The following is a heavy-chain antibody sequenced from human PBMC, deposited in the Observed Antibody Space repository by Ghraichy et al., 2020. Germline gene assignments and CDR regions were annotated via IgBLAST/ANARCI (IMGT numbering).Heavy chain of an antibody. J-gene: IGHJ4*02. CDR3: AREKVSSYVSRGRFGY. CDR1: GDSVDSSDFH. D-gene: IGHD5/OR15-5a*01. Sequence: SETLSLTCTVSGDSVDSSDFHWSWIRQSPGKGLEWIGYIYYTGITNYNPSLKSRVTISLDTSKNQFSLKLRFVTAADTAIYYCAREKVSSYVSRGRFGYWGQGTLVTVSP. V-gene: IGHV4-61*08. CDR2: IYYTGIT.